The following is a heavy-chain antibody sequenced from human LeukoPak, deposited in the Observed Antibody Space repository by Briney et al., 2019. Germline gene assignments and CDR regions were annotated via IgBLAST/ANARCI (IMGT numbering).Heavy chain of an antibody. D-gene: IGHD2-2*01. CDR3: ARPDCSSTSCYGVGFDY. CDR2: IYYSGST. V-gene: IGHV4-39*01. J-gene: IGHJ4*02. Sequence: PSETLSLTCTVSGGSISSSSYYWGWIRQPPGKGLEWIGSIYYSGSTYYNPSLKSRVTIPVDTSKNQFSLKLSSVTAADTAVYYCARPDCSSTSCYGVGFDYWGQGTLVTVSS. CDR1: GGSISSSSYY.